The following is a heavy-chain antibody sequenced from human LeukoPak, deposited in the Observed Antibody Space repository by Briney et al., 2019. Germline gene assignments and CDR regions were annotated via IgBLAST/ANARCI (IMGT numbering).Heavy chain of an antibody. CDR1: GYTFTSYD. Sequence: ASVKVSCKASGYTFTSYDINWVRQATGQGLEWMGWMNPNSGNTGYAQKFQGRVTMTRNTSISTAYMELSSLRSEDTAVYYCSRYSHDRYPEVPADRAERKNDYWAQETLVTVS. CDR2: MNPNSGNT. V-gene: IGHV1-8*01. J-gene: IGHJ4*02. D-gene: IGHD2-2*01. CDR3: SRYSHDRYPEVPADRAERKNDY.